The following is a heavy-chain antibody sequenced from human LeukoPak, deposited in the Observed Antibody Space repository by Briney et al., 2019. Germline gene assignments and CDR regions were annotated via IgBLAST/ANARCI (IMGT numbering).Heavy chain of an antibody. J-gene: IGHJ6*02. D-gene: IGHD3-22*01. Sequence: GGSLRLSCAASGFTVSSNYMSWVRQAPGKGLEWVSVIYSGGSTYYADSVKGRFTISRDNAKNSLYLQMNSLRAEDTAVYYCARVGTYYYDSSGTPNYYGMDVWGQGTTVTVSS. CDR2: IYSGGST. CDR1: GFTVSSNY. CDR3: ARVGTYYYDSSGTPNYYGMDV. V-gene: IGHV3-53*01.